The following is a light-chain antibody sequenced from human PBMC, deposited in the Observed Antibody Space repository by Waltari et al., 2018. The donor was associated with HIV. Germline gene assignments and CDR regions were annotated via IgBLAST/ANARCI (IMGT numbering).Light chain of an antibody. CDR1: QSVSSN. CDR3: QQYNNWPPLT. Sequence: EIVLTQSPATLSVSPWERATLSCRASQSVSSNLAGYQQKPGQAPRLLIYGASTRATGIPARFSGSGSGTEFTLTISSLQSEDFAVYYCQQYNNWPPLTFGGGTKVEIK. CDR2: GAS. J-gene: IGKJ4*01. V-gene: IGKV3-15*01.